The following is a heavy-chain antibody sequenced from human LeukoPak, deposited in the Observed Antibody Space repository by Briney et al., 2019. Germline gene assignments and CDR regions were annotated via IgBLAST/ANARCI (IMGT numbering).Heavy chain of an antibody. D-gene: IGHD1-1*01. V-gene: IGHV3-11*01. CDR2: ISSSGSTI. Sequence: PGGSLRLSCAASGFTFSDYYMSWIRQAPGKGLEWVSYISSSGSTIYYADSVKGRFTISRDNAKNSLYLQMNSLRAEDTAVCYCARPLGRHFNYYMDVWGKGTTVTVSS. J-gene: IGHJ6*03. CDR1: GFTFSDYY. CDR3: ARPLGRHFNYYMDV.